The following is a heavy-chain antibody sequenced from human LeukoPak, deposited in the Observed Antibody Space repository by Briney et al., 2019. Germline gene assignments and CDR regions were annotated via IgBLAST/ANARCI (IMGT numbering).Heavy chain of an antibody. CDR1: GFTFSSYS. CDR3: ARNSGGNSDY. CDR2: ISSSGAYI. J-gene: IGHJ4*02. V-gene: IGHV3-21*04. D-gene: IGHD2-15*01. Sequence: GGSLRLSCAASGFTFSSYSMNWVRQAPGKGLEWVSSISSSGAYIFYADSVRGRFTISRHNSKNTLYLQMNSLRAEDTAVYYCARNSGGNSDYWGQGTLVTVSS.